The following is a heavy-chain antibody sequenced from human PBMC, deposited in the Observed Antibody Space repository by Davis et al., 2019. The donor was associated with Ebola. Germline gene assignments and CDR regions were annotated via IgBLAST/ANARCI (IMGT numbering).Heavy chain of an antibody. CDR3: ATNIAAAGTGGGAFDI. V-gene: IGHV3-48*04. J-gene: IGHJ3*02. Sequence: PGGSLRLSCAASGFTFSSYSMNWVRQAPGKGLEWVSYISSSGSTIYYADSVKGRFTISRDNAKNSLYLQMNSLRAEDTAVYYCATNIAAAGTGGGAFDIWGQGTMVTVSS. CDR2: ISSSGSTI. CDR1: GFTFSSYS. D-gene: IGHD6-13*01.